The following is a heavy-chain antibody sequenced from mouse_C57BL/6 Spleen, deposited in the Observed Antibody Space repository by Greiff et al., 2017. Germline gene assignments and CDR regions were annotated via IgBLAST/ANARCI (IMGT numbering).Heavy chain of an antibody. Sequence: QVQLQQSGPELVKPGASVKISCKASGYAFSSSWMNWVKQRPGKGLEWIGRIYPGDGDTNYNGKFKGKATLTADKSSSTAYMQLSSLTSEDSAVYFCARGDYYGSSRFDYWGQGTTLTVSS. CDR1: GYAFSSSW. V-gene: IGHV1-82*01. CDR2: IYPGDGDT. CDR3: ARGDYYGSSRFDY. J-gene: IGHJ2*01. D-gene: IGHD1-1*01.